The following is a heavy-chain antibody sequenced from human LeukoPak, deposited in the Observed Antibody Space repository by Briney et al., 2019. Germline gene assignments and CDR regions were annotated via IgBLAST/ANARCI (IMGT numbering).Heavy chain of an antibody. J-gene: IGHJ4*02. D-gene: IGHD3-10*01. CDR2: IHNDGST. CDR1: GFTVSSNY. CDR3: VRDGFGTRGNYFDY. Sequence: GGSLRLSCEVSGFTVSSNYMSWVRQAPGKGLGWVSVIHNDGSTYYADSVRGRFTISRGNWKNTLDLQMNSLRAEDKAVYYCVRDGFGTRGNYFDYWGQGTLVTVSS. V-gene: IGHV3-53*01.